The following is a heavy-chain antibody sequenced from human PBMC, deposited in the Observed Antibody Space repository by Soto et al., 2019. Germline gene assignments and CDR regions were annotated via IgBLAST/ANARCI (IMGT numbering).Heavy chain of an antibody. CDR2: INTNTGNP. CDR1: GYTFTSYA. J-gene: IGHJ5*02. V-gene: IGHV7-4-1*01. D-gene: IGHD6-13*01. CDR3: AVSIAAAVGRVAFDP. Sequence: QVQLVQSGSELKKPGASVKVSCKASGYTFTSYAMNWVRQAPGQGLEWMGWINTNTGNPTYAQGFTGRFVFSLDTSVSPAYLQICSLKAEDTAVYYGAVSIAAAVGRVAFDPWGQGTLVTVSS.